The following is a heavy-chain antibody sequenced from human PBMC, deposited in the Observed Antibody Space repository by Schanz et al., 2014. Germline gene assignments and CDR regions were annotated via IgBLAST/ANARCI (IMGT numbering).Heavy chain of an antibody. Sequence: VQLVESGGGVVQPGRSLRLSCAGSGFSFSDYGMHWVRQAPGKGLEWISSLYINAGSTRYADSVKGRFTISRDNAKNSLHLQMNSLRAEDTAVYYCVREGSSSPDCCYYNGMDVWGQGTTVTVSS. V-gene: IGHV3-21*01. CDR3: VREGSSSPDCCYYNGMDV. CDR1: GFSFSDYG. CDR2: LYINAGST. J-gene: IGHJ6*02. D-gene: IGHD6-6*01.